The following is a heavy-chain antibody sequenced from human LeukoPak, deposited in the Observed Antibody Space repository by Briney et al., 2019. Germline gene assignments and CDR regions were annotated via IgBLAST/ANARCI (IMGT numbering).Heavy chain of an antibody. D-gene: IGHD3-3*01. CDR1: GYNFAGYY. CDR2: INPDSGDT. Sequence: GASVKVSCKASGYNFAGYYIHWVRQPPGQGLEWLGWINPDSGDTNYVQKFQGRVTMMRDTSSSTAYMELSRLRSDDTAVYYCARDSQVFWPKETNWFDPWGQGTLVTVAS. V-gene: IGHV1-2*02. CDR3: ARDSQVFWPKETNWFDP. J-gene: IGHJ5*02.